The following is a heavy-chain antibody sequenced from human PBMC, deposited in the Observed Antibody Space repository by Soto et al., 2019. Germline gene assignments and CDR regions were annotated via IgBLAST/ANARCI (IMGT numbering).Heavy chain of an antibody. Sequence: QVQLVESGGGLVKPGGSLRLSCAASGFTFSDYYMSWIRQAPGKGLEWVSYISSRSSTIFYADSVKGRFTISRDNVKNSLYQPMNSLRAEDTAVYYCASGTNGAFFVYWGQGILVTVSS. CDR2: ISSRSSTI. CDR3: ASGTNGAFFVY. J-gene: IGHJ4*02. CDR1: GFTFSDYY. V-gene: IGHV3-11*01. D-gene: IGHD2-8*01.